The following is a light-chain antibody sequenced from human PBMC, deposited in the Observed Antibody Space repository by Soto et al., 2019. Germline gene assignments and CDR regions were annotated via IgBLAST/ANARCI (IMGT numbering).Light chain of an antibody. Sequence: QSALTQPASVSGSPGQSITISCTGTSSDVGGYNFVSWYQQHPGKVPKLMIFDVNRRPSGVSDRFSGPKSGNTPALTISGLLAEDEGDYYCCSYTSRSAHVFGSGTKVTVL. J-gene: IGLJ1*01. V-gene: IGLV2-14*03. CDR2: DVN. CDR1: SSDVGGYNF. CDR3: CSYTSRSAHV.